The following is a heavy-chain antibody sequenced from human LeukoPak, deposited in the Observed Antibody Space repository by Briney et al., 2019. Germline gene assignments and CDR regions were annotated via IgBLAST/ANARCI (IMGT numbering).Heavy chain of an antibody. D-gene: IGHD3-22*01. CDR2: ISAYNGNT. V-gene: IGHV1-18*01. J-gene: IGHJ4*02. Sequence: ASVTVSCKASGYTFTSYGISWVRQAPGQGLEWMGWISAYNGNTNYAQKLQGRVTMTTDTSTSTAYMELRSLRSDDTAVYYCARDAATYYYDSSGYAGNWGQGTLVTVSS. CDR1: GYTFTSYG. CDR3: ARDAATYYYDSSGYAGN.